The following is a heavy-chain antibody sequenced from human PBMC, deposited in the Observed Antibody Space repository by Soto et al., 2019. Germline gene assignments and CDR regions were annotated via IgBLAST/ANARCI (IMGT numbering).Heavy chain of an antibody. CDR1: GGSLSSSSYY. CDR3: CSSTTWDNAFDI. Sequence: PSETLCLTCTVAGGSLSSSSYYWGWIRQPPGKGLEWIGDIYYSGSTNYNPSLKSRVTVSVDTSRNQFSLKLSSVTAADTALYFCCSSTTWDNAFDIWGQGTMVTVSS. V-gene: IGHV4-39*07. D-gene: IGHD2-2*01. CDR2: IYYSGST. J-gene: IGHJ3*02.